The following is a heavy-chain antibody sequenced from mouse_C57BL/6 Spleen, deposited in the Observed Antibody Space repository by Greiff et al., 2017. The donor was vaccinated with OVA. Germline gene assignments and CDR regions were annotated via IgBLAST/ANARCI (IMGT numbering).Heavy chain of an antibody. CDR2: INPNNGGT. V-gene: IGHV1-26*01. J-gene: IGHJ2*01. D-gene: IGHD1-1*01. Sequence: EVQLQQSGPELVKPGASVKISCKASGYTFTDYYMNWVKQSHGKSLEWIGDINPNNGGTSYNQKFKGKATLTVDKSSSTAYMELRSLTSEDSAVYYCARSTWGYYGSSWGYFDYWGQGTTLTVSS. CDR3: ARSTWGYYGSSWGYFDY. CDR1: GYTFTDYY.